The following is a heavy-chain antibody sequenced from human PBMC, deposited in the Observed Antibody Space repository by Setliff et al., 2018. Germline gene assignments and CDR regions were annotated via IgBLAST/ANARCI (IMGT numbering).Heavy chain of an antibody. CDR1: GYTFTSYY. CDR2: IIPSTGNT. Sequence: ASVKVSCKASGYTFTSYYMHWVRQAPGQGLEWMTMIIPSTGNTNYAQKFQGRVTMTADTSTNTVYMDLSSLGSEDTAVYYCVRERRGGHFDYWGQGTLVNVS. J-gene: IGHJ4*02. V-gene: IGHV1-46*01. CDR3: VRERRGGHFDY.